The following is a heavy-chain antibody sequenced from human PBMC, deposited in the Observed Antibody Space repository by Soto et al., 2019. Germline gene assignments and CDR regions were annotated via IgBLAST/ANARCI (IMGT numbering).Heavy chain of an antibody. CDR3: ARDLACEADYYYYSGMDV. CDR1: GFTFSSYE. CDR2: ISSSGSTI. V-gene: IGHV3-48*03. D-gene: IGHD3-3*01. Sequence: VGSLRLSCAASGFTFSSYEMNWVRQAPGKGLEWVSYISSSGSTIYYADSVKGRFTISRDNAKNSLYLQMNSLRAEDTAVYYCARDLACEADYYYYSGMDVCGQGTTVTVSS. J-gene: IGHJ6*02.